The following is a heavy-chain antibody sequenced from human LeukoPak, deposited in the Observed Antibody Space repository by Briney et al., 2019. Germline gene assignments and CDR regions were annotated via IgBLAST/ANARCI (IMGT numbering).Heavy chain of an antibody. CDR1: GGSFSGYY. V-gene: IGHV4-34*01. CDR2: INHSGST. CDR3: ARSIWSGYWFGY. Sequence: SETLSLTCAVYGGSFSGYYWSWIRQPPGKGLEWIGEINHSGSTNYNPSLKSRVTISADTSKNQFSLKLSSVTAADTAVYYCARSIWSGYWFGYWGQGTLVTVSS. D-gene: IGHD3-3*01. J-gene: IGHJ4*02.